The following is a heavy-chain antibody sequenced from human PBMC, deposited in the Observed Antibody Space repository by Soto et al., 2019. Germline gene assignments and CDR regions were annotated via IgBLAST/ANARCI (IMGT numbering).Heavy chain of an antibody. J-gene: IGHJ6*02. CDR2: VNPNSGDT. CDR1: GYTLTGYY. D-gene: IGHD6-13*01. V-gene: IGHV1-2*02. CDR3: AKGRAIAAAGTRVYLYNAMDV. Sequence: SSVKVSCKASGYTLTGYYVHWVRQAPVQGLEWMAWVNPNSGDTYLAQRFQGRVTMNRDTSIGTAHIELRCLTTDDAAEYSCAKGRAIAAAGTRVYLYNAMDVWGQGTTVTVSS.